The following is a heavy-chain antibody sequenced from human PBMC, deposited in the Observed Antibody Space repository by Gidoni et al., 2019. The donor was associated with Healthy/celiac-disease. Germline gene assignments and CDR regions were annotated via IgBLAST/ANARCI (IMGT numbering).Heavy chain of an antibody. CDR2: ISYDGSNK. D-gene: IGHD2-8*02. CDR1: GFTFSSYG. V-gene: IGHV3-30*18. CDR3: AKDTDGYYYYYGMDV. J-gene: IGHJ6*02. Sequence: QVQLGESGGGVVQPGRSLRLSCAASGFTFSSYGMHWVRQAPGKGLEWVAVISYDGSNKYYADSVKGRFTISRDNSKNTLYLQMNSLRAEDTAVYYCAKDTDGYYYYYGMDVWGQGTTVTVSS.